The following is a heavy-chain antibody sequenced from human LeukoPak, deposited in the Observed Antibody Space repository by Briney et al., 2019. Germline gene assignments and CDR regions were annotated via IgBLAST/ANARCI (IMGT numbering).Heavy chain of an antibody. D-gene: IGHD2-2*01. CDR2: IYYSGST. J-gene: IGHJ6*01. V-gene: IGHV4-59*08. Sequence: SETLSLTCTVSGGSISSYYWSWIRQPPGKGLEWIGYIYYSGSTNYNPSLKSRVTISVDTSKNQFSLKLSSETAADTAVYYCARQLGYCSSTSCYRYYYYGMDVWGQGTTVTVSS. CDR3: ARQLGYCSSTSCYRYYYYGMDV. CDR1: GGSISSYY.